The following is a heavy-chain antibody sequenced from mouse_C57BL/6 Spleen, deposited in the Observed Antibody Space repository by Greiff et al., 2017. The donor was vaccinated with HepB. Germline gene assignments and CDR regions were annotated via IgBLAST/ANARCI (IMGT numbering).Heavy chain of an antibody. CDR3: ARPELRYYAMDD. Sequence: EVKLVESGGGLVKPGGSLKLSCAASGFTFSDYGMHWVRQGPEKGLEWVAYISSGSSTIYYADTVKGRFTISGDNAKNTLFLQMTSLRSEDTAMYYCARPELRYYAMDDWGQGTSVTVSS. V-gene: IGHV5-17*01. CDR1: GFTFSDYG. J-gene: IGHJ4*01. CDR2: ISSGSSTI. D-gene: IGHD2-12*01.